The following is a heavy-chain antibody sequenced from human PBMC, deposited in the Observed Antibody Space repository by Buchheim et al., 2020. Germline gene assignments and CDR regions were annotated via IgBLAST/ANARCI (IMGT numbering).Heavy chain of an antibody. Sequence: EVQLVESGGGLVQPGGSLRLSCGASGFTFSSYWMHWVRQAPGKGLVWVSRFNSDGSGTGYADSVKCRVTISRDRARNRTDLPMNSLRAEDTAVYYCAREHDSYYAMDVWGQGTT. J-gene: IGHJ6*02. CDR1: GFTFSSYW. CDR2: FNSDGSGT. CDR3: AREHDSYYAMDV. V-gene: IGHV3-74*01.